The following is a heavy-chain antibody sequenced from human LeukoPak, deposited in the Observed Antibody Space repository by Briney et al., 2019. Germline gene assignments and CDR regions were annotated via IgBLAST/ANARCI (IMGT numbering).Heavy chain of an antibody. D-gene: IGHD3-22*01. J-gene: IGHJ1*01. V-gene: IGHV1-18*01. CDR3: ASLYYYDNSGYYLGSRHFHH. CDR2: ISANNNNT. CDR1: GYTFTTYG. Sequence: GASVKVSCKASGYTFTTYGISWVRQAPGQGLEWMGWISANNNNTDNVQKLQGRVTMTTDTSTSTAYMELRSLRSEDTAVYYCASLYYYDNSGYYLGSRHFHHWGQGTLVTVSS.